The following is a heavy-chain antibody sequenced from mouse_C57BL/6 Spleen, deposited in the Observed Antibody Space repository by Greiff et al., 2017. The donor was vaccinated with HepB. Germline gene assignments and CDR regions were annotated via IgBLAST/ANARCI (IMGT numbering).Heavy chain of an antibody. J-gene: IGHJ1*03. CDR3: ARWGNYGSRYFDV. V-gene: IGHV1-59*01. CDR1: GYTFTSYW. D-gene: IGHD1-1*01. CDR2: IDPSDSYT. Sequence: QVQLQQPGAELVRPGTSVKLSCKASGYTFTSYWMHWVKQRPGQGLEWIGVIDPSDSYTNYNQKFKGKATLTVDTSSSTAYMQLSSLTSEDSAVHYCARWGNYGSRYFDVWGTGTTGTVSS.